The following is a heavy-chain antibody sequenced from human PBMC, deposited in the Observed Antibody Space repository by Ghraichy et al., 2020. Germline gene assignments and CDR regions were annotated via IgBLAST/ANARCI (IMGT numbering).Heavy chain of an antibody. CDR1: GFTFSNNG. D-gene: IGHD2-15*01. CDR3: AKTAVSAYCSGGSCSAWYFAY. V-gene: IGHV3-30*18. CDR2: IYEDGSKK. Sequence: GGSLRLSCAASGFTFSNNGMHWVRQAPGKGLEWVAIIYEDGSKKYYADSVKGRFTISRDNAKNALYLQMNSLRAEDTAVYYCAKTAVSAYCSGGSCSAWYFAYWGPGTLVTVS. J-gene: IGHJ4*02.